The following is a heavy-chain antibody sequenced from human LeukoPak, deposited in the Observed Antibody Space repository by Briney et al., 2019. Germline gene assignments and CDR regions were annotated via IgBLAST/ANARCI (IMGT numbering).Heavy chain of an antibody. V-gene: IGHV4-59*08. D-gene: IGHD3-22*01. CDR1: GGSISSYY. CDR2: IYYSGST. CDR3: ARRASSGYYYIDY. Sequence: PSETLSLTCTVSGGSISSYYWSWIRQPPGKGMEWIGYIYYSGSTNYNPSLKSRVTISVDTSKNQCSLKLSSVTAADTAVYYCARRASSGYYYIDYWGQGTLVTVSS. J-gene: IGHJ4*02.